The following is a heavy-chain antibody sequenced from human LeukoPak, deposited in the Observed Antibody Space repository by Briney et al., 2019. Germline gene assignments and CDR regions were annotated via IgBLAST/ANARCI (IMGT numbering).Heavy chain of an antibody. Sequence: PSETLSLTCTVSGGSISTSSYYWGWIRQPPAKGLEWIGTIHYSGRTYYNPSLKSRVTISVDTSKNQFSLKLSSVTAADTAVYYCARSLSTTGLRWGQGTLVTVSS. V-gene: IGHV4-39*01. CDR3: ARSLSTTGLR. CDR2: IHYSGRT. CDR1: GGSISTSSYY. D-gene: IGHD1-1*01. J-gene: IGHJ4*02.